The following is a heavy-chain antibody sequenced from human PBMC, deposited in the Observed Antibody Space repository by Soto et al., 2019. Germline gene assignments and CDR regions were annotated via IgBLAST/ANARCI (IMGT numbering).Heavy chain of an antibody. CDR3: AKDSGSYYAPLVY. CDR1: GCTLDACG. Sequence: GEYLRVSCTASGCTLDACGKHCFRQALGKGLEWVSGISWNSYTIEYADSVKGRFTISRDNAKNSLYLEMNSLRPEDTALYFCAKDSGSYYAPLVYWCEGT. D-gene: IGHD1-26*01. V-gene: IGHV3-9*01. CDR2: ISWNSYTI. J-gene: IGHJ4*02.